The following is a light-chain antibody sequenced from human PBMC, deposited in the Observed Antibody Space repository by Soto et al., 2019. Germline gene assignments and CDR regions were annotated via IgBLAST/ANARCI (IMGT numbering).Light chain of an antibody. J-gene: IGLJ3*02. CDR1: SGSVSTNYY. V-gene: IGLV8-61*01. Sequence: QAVVTQEPSFSMSPGGTVTLTCGLSSGSVSTNYYPSWYQQTPGQAPRTLIYSTNTRSSGVPDRFSGSILGNKAALTITGAQADDESDYYCVLYMGSGISVFGGGTKLTVL. CDR2: STN. CDR3: VLYMGSGISV.